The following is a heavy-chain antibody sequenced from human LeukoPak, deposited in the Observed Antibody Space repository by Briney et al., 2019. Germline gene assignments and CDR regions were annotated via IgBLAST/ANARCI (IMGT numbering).Heavy chain of an antibody. CDR3: ARGGDGYNKDYYFDY. CDR1: GGSISSYY. Sequence: PSETLSLTCTVSGGSISSYYWSWIRQPAGKGLEWIGRIYTSGSANYNPSLKSRVTMSVDTSKNQFSLKLSSVTAADTAVYYCARGGDGYNKDYYFDYWGQGTLVTVSS. D-gene: IGHD5-24*01. V-gene: IGHV4-4*07. J-gene: IGHJ4*02. CDR2: IYTSGSA.